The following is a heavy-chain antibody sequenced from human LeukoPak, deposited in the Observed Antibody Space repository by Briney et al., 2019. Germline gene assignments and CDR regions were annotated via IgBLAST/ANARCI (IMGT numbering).Heavy chain of an antibody. D-gene: IGHD5-12*01. CDR3: AKVRYVGYYFDY. Sequence: GGSLRLSCAASGFTFSNYWMHWVRQAPGKGLEWVSGISDSGDKTDYADSVKGRFTISRDDSKNTLYLQMNSLRAEDTAVYYCAKVRYVGYYFDYWGQGTLVTVSS. J-gene: IGHJ4*02. V-gene: IGHV3-23*01. CDR2: ISDSGDKT. CDR1: GFTFSNYW.